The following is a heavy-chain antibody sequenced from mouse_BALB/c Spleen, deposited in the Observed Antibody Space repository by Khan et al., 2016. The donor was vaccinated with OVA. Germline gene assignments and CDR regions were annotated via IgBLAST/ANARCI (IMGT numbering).Heavy chain of an antibody. CDR3: SRSGYSAWFAY. Sequence: VQLQQSGAELVRPGALVKLSCKASGFNIKDYYINWVKQRPDQGLEWIGWIDPENGETVNEPKFKDKAIITADTSSNTAYLHRISLTSSYTTVYYCSRSGYSAWFAYWGQGALVTVSS. CDR1: GFNIKDYY. J-gene: IGHJ3*01. CDR2: IDPENGET. V-gene: IGHV14-1*02.